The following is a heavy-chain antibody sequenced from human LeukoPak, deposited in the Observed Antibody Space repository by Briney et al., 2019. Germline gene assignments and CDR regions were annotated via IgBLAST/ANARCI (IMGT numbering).Heavy chain of an antibody. D-gene: IGHD2-2*01. CDR2: IYYSGST. CDR1: GGSISSSSYY. J-gene: IGHJ6*02. CDR3: AVSKSVVPAALPLFIRSDNSDYYGMDV. Sequence: TPSETLSLTCTVSGGSISSSSYYWGWIRQPPGKGLEWIGSIYYSGSTNYNPSLKSRVTISVDTSKNQFSLKLSSVTAADTAVYYCAVSKSVVPAALPLFIRSDNSDYYGMDVWGQGTTVTVSS. V-gene: IGHV4-39*07.